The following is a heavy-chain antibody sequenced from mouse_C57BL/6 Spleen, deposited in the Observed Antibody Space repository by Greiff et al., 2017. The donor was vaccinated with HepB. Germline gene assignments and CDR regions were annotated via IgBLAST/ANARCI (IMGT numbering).Heavy chain of an antibody. Sequence: QVQLQQSGPELVKPGASVKISCKASGYAFSSSWMNWVKQRPGKGLEWIGRIYPGDGDTNYNGKFKGKATLTADKSSSTAYMQLSSPTSEDSAVYFCARTPLITTVVAVDYWGQGTTLTVSS. CDR2: IYPGDGDT. CDR3: ARTPLITTVVAVDY. D-gene: IGHD1-1*01. CDR1: GYAFSSSW. J-gene: IGHJ2*01. V-gene: IGHV1-82*01.